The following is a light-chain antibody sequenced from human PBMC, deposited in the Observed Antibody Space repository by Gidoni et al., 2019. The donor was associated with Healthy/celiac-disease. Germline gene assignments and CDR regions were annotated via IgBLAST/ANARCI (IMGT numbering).Light chain of an antibody. CDR2: RNN. CDR3: AAWDDSLSAWV. CDR1: SSNIGSTY. V-gene: IGLV1-47*01. Sequence: QSVLTQPPSASGTPGQRVTISCSGSSSNIGSTYVYWYQQLPGTAPKLLIYRNNQRPPGVPDRFSGAKSGTSASLAISGLRSEDEADYYCAAWDDSLSAWVFGGGTKLTVL. J-gene: IGLJ3*02.